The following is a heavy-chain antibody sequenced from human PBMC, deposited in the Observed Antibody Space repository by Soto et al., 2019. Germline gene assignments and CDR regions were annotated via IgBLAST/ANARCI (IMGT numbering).Heavy chain of an antibody. CDR1: GFTFSSYD. D-gene: IGHD2-15*01. CDR2: VSASGSIT. V-gene: IGHV3-23*01. Sequence: GGSLRLSCAASGFTFSSYDMNWVRQAPGKGLEWVSGVSASGSITSYADSAKGRFTISRDNAKNTVFLQMTGLRAEDTAVYFCAKGDCSGGRCFRGFDYWGQGTLVTVSS. J-gene: IGHJ4*02. CDR3: AKGDCSGGRCFRGFDY.